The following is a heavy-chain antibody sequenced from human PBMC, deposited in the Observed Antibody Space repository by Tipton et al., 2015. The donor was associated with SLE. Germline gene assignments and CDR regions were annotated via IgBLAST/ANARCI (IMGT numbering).Heavy chain of an antibody. CDR1: GGSISGHY. Sequence: TLSLTCTVSGGSISGHYRSWIRQPPGKGLEWIGYIHDSGSTSYNPSLKSRVTISEDTSKQQFSLKLSSLTAADTAVYYCARHAGDYAYFDSWGQGTLVTVSS. CDR2: IHDSGST. CDR3: ARHAGDYAYFDS. V-gene: IGHV4-59*08. D-gene: IGHD4-17*01. J-gene: IGHJ4*02.